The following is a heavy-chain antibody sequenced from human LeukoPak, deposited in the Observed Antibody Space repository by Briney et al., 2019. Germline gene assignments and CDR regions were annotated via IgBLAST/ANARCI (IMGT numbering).Heavy chain of an antibody. V-gene: IGHV3-9*01. CDR2: ISWNSGSI. J-gene: IGHJ6*03. Sequence: GGSLRLSCAASGFTFSSYWMSWVRHAPGKGLEWVSGISWNSGSIGYADSVKGRFTISRDDAKNSLYLQMNSLRAEDTALYYCAKDPNFYYCMDVWGKGTTVTISS. CDR1: GFTFSSYW. CDR3: AKDPNFYYCMDV.